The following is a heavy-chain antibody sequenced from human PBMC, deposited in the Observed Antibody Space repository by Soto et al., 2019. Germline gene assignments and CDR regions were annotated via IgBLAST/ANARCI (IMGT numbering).Heavy chain of an antibody. D-gene: IGHD1-26*01. J-gene: IGHJ4*02. Sequence: QVQLQESGPGLVKPSQTLSLTCTVSGTTISSGDHYWSWIRQAPGKGREWIGYMYYTGKTYYNTSLQSRVTLSFDTSNNQFSLNMTSVSAADTAMYFCARVYGRGDYFDFWGRGTLVSVSS. CDR1: GTTISSGDHY. CDR2: MYYTGKT. V-gene: IGHV4-30-4*01. CDR3: ARVYGRGDYFDF.